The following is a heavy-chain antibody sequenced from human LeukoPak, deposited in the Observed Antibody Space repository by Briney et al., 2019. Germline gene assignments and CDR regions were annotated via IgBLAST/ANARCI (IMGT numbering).Heavy chain of an antibody. CDR3: ARSFFQWNYGSCLDS. J-gene: IGHJ4*02. D-gene: IGHD1-7*01. CDR2: IAHDGSNK. Sequence: PGGSLRLSCAASGFSFSNYVMQWVRQVPGKGLEWVAPIAHDGSNKYYADSVKGRFTISRDNSRSILYLQMNSLRPEDTAVYSCARSFFQWNYGSCLDSWGQGTLVTVSS. CDR1: GFSFSNYV. V-gene: IGHV3-30*03.